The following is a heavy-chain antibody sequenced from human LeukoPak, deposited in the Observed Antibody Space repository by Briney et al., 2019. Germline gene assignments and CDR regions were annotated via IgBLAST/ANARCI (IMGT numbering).Heavy chain of an antibody. V-gene: IGHV1-2*02. Sequence: ASVKVSCKASGYTFTGYYMHWVRQAPGQGLEWMGWINPNSGGTNYAQRFQGRVTMTRDTSISTAYMELSSLRSDDTAVYYCARGSLTFATYDSSGYYCNYWGQGTLVTVSS. CDR1: GYTFTGYY. CDR3: ARGSLTFATYDSSGYYCNY. CDR2: INPNSGGT. J-gene: IGHJ4*02. D-gene: IGHD3-22*01.